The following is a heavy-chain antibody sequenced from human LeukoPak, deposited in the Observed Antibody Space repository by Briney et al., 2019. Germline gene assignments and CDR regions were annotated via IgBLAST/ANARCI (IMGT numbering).Heavy chain of an antibody. D-gene: IGHD1-1*01. Sequence: SETLSLTCTVSGASISSYYWSWIRQPAGKGLEWVGRIYTSGSTNYNPSLKSRVTMSVDTSKNQFSVKLSSVTGADTAVYYCARDAGTSYHYYYYYGMDVWGQGTTVTVS. CDR3: ARDAGTSYHYYYYYGMDV. CDR2: IYTSGST. V-gene: IGHV4-4*07. CDR1: GASISSYY. J-gene: IGHJ6*02.